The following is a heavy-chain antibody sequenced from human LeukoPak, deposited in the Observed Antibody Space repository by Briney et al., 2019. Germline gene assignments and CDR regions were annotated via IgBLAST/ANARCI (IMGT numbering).Heavy chain of an antibody. CDR1: GYSISSGYY. CDR2: IYHSGST. Sequence: SETLSLTCTVSGYSISSGYYWGWIRQPPGKGLEWIGSIYHSGSTYYNPSLKSQVTISVDTSKNQFSLKLSSVTAADTAVYYCARDIRYSSGWHDMIYYYYYYMDVWGKGTTVTVSS. D-gene: IGHD6-19*01. J-gene: IGHJ6*03. V-gene: IGHV4-38-2*02. CDR3: ARDIRYSSGWHDMIYYYYYYMDV.